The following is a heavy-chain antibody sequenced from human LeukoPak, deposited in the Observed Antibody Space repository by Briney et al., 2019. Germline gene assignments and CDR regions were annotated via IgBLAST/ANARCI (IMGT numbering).Heavy chain of an antibody. D-gene: IGHD3-9*01. J-gene: IGHJ4*02. CDR2: ISGSGGST. CDR1: GFTFSSYA. CDR3: AKDFLNLDDILTGYPESGYYFDY. V-gene: IGHV3-23*01. Sequence: PGGSLRLSCAASGFTFSSYAMSWVRQAPGKGLEWVSAISGSGGSTYYADSVKGRFTISRDNSKNTLYLQMNSLRAEDTAVYYCAKDFLNLDDILTGYPESGYYFDYWGQGTLVTVSS.